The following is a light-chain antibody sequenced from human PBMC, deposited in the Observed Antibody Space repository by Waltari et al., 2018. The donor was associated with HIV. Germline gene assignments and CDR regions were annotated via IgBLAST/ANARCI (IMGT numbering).Light chain of an antibody. V-gene: IGLV2-14*03. Sequence: QSALTQPASVSGSPGQSITISCTGARSDVGDYHYVSWYQQHPGKAPKLIIYEVNNRPSGISNRFSGSKSGKTASLTISGLQAEDEADYYCSSYTTRTTWVFGGGTKLTVL. CDR2: EVN. CDR3: SSYTTRTTWV. J-gene: IGLJ3*02. CDR1: RSDVGDYHY.